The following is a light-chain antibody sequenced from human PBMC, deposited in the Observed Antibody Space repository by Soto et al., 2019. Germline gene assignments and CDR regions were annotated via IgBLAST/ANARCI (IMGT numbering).Light chain of an antibody. Sequence: EIVLTQSPGTLSLSPGERATLSCRASQSVSSSYLAWYQQKPGQAPRLLIYEASNRATGIPARFSGSGSGTDFTLTISRLETEDFAVFYCQQYGTSEIIFGQGTRLEI. V-gene: IGKV3-20*01. CDR3: QQYGTSEII. CDR2: EAS. J-gene: IGKJ5*01. CDR1: QSVSSSY.